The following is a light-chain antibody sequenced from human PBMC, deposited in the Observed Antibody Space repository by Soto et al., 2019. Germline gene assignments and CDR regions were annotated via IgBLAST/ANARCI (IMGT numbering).Light chain of an antibody. V-gene: IGKV3-20*01. J-gene: IGKJ4*01. CDR1: QSVRSNY. CDR2: GAS. Sequence: EIGLTQSPGTLSLSSGERATLSCRASQSVRSNYLAWYQQKPGQAPRLLIYGASSRATGIPDRFGGSGSGTDFTLTISGLEPEDFAVYYCRQYASSPLTFGGGTKVEIK. CDR3: RQYASSPLT.